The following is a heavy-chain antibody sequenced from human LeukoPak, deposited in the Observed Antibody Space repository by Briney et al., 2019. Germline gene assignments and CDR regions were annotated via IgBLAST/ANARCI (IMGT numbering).Heavy chain of an antibody. CDR2: INHSGST. Sequence: PSETLSLTCTVSGGSISSYYWSWIRQPPGKGLEWIGEINHSGSTNYNPSLKSRVTISVDTSKNQFSLKLSSVTAADTAVYYCARRSLSIAAAGRVIDYWGQGTLVTVSS. CDR3: ARRSLSIAAAGRVIDY. J-gene: IGHJ4*02. D-gene: IGHD6-13*01. V-gene: IGHV4-34*01. CDR1: GGSISSYY.